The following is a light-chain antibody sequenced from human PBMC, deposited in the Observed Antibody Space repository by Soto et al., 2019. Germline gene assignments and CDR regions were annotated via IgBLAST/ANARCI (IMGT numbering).Light chain of an antibody. CDR1: SSDVGAYNY. V-gene: IGLV2-8*01. CDR2: EVN. CDR3: SSYAGSSNV. Sequence: QSVLTQPASVSGSPGQSITISCTGTSSDVGAYNYVSWYQQHPGEAPKVMIYEVNKRPSGVPDRFSGSKSGNTASLTVSGLQAEDEADYYCSSYAGSSNVFGTGTKLTVL. J-gene: IGLJ1*01.